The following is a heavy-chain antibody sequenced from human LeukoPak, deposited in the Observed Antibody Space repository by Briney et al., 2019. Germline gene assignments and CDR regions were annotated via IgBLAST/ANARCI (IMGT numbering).Heavy chain of an antibody. V-gene: IGHV1-18*01. J-gene: IGHJ6*03. CDR2: ISAYNGNT. CDR3: AREGAIFGVVIGFRYYYYMDV. Sequence: ASVKVSCKASGYTFTSYAMNWVRQAPGQGLEWMGWISAYNGNTNYAQKLQGRVTMTTDTSTSTAYMELRSLRSDDTAVYYCAREGAIFGVVIGFRYYYYMDVWGKGTTVTVSS. D-gene: IGHD3-3*01. CDR1: GYTFTSYA.